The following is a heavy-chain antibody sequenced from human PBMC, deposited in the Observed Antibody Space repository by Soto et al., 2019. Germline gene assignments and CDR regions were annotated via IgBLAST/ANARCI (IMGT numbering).Heavy chain of an antibody. V-gene: IGHV4-30-4*01. CDR2: IYYSGST. CDR1: GGSISSGDYY. Sequence: LSLTCTVSGGSISSGDYYWSWIRQPPGKGLEWIGYIYYSGSTYYNPSLKSRVTISVDTSKNQFSLKLSSVTAADTAVYYCARASLWFGESPWGQGTLVTVSS. J-gene: IGHJ4*02. CDR3: ARASLWFGESP. D-gene: IGHD3-10*01.